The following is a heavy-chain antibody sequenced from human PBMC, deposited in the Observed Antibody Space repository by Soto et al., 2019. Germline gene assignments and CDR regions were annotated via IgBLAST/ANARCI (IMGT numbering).Heavy chain of an antibody. V-gene: IGHV3-48*03. CDR3: VRDRYSSGWFGDF. D-gene: IGHD6-19*01. CDR1: AFSFTSDE. CDR2: ISTSGNTI. Sequence: GGSLRLSCAVSAFSFTSDEMNWVRQAPGKGLEWVAYISTSGNTIYYADSVKGRFTIARDNAKNSLYLQMNSLRVEDTAVYYCVRDRYSSGWFGDFWGQGTPVTVSS. J-gene: IGHJ4*02.